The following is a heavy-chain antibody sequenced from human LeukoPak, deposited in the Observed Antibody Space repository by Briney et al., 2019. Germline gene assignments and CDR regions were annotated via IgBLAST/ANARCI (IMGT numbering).Heavy chain of an antibody. V-gene: IGHV4-34*01. CDR1: GGSFSGYY. Sequence: SETLSLTCAVYGGSFSGYYWSWIRQPPGKGLEWIGEINHSGSTNYNPSLKSRVTISVDTSKNQFSLKLSSVTAADTAVYYCARVAPTYYDILTGYTDYWGQGTLVTVSS. CDR2: INHSGST. CDR3: ARVAPTYYDILTGYTDY. D-gene: IGHD3-9*01. J-gene: IGHJ4*02.